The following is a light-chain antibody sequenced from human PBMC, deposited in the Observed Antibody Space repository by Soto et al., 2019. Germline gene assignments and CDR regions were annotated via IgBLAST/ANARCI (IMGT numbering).Light chain of an antibody. J-gene: IGKJ4*01. V-gene: IGKV3-15*01. CDR1: QSVNTN. CDR2: GAS. Sequence: EIVMTQSPATLSVSPGERVTLSCRASQSVNTNLAWYQHKAGQAPRLLIYGASTRATGVPARFTGSGSGTEFTLTINSLQSEDFAIYYCQPYDNWPLTFGGGTKVDIK. CDR3: QPYDNWPLT.